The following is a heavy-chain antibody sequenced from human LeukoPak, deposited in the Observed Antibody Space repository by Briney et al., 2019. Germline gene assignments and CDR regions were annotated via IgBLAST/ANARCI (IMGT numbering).Heavy chain of an antibody. CDR1: GYAFTRYD. V-gene: IGHV1-8*01. Sequence: ASVKVSCKASGYAFTRYDINWVRQATGQGLEWMGWMSPKSGNAGYAEKFEGRVTMTRNISINTAYMEVSSLTSEDTAVYYCARGDGNYAGWFDPWGQGTLVIVSS. J-gene: IGHJ5*02. CDR3: ARGDGNYAGWFDP. D-gene: IGHD4-17*01. CDR2: MSPKSGNA.